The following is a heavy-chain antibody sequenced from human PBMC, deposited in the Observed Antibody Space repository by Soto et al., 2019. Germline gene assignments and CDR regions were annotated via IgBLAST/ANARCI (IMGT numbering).Heavy chain of an antibody. CDR1: GGSISSGGYY. J-gene: IGHJ2*01. Sequence: QVQLQESGPGLVKPSQTLSLTGTVSGGSISSGGYYWSWIRQHPGKGLEWIGYIYNSESTSYNPSLKSRLTISVDKSKNQFSLNLSSVTAADTAMYYCARSRRPPGDYRDWFFDLWGRGTLVTVSS. V-gene: IGHV4-31*03. CDR3: ARSRRPPGDYRDWFFDL. D-gene: IGHD4-17*01. CDR2: IYNSEST.